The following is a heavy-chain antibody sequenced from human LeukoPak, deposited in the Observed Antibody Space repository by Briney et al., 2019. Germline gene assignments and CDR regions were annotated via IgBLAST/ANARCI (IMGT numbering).Heavy chain of an antibody. CDR3: ARGYWSSGWSSYYYMDV. CDR1: GYTFTNYD. V-gene: IGHV1-8*01. J-gene: IGHJ6*03. D-gene: IGHD6-13*01. Sequence: EASVKVSCKASGYTFTNYDINWVRQATGQGLEWMGWMNPNSGNTGYAQKFQGRVTMTRNTSISTAYMELSSLRSEDTAVYYCARGYWSSGWSSYYYMDVWGKGTTVTISS. CDR2: MNPNSGNT.